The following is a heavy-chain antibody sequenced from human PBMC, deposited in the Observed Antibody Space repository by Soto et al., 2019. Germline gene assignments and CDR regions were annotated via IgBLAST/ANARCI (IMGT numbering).Heavy chain of an antibody. CDR3: ARDAPHQSNDY. CDR2: INPDGSEK. V-gene: IGHV3-7*01. D-gene: IGHD2-2*01. Sequence: EVQLVESGGGLVQPGGSLRLSCAASGFIFSNYWMSWVRQAPGKGLEWVVNINPDGSEKYYVDSVEGRFTISRDNAKNSLYLQMNSLLVEDTAVYYCARDAPHQSNDYWGQGTLVTVSS. J-gene: IGHJ4*02. CDR1: GFIFSNYW.